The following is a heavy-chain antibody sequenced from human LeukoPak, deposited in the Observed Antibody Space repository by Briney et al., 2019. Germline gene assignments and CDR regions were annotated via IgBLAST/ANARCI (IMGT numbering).Heavy chain of an antibody. CDR1: GGSISSSSYY. D-gene: IGHD3-16*01. Sequence: PSETLSLTCTVSGGSISSSSYYWGWIRQPPGKGLEWIGSIYYSGSTYYNPSLKSRVTISVDTSKNQFSLKLSSVTAADTAVYYCARLLGGYLDYWGQGTLVTVSS. J-gene: IGHJ4*02. CDR3: ARLLGGYLDY. V-gene: IGHV4-39*01. CDR2: IYYSGST.